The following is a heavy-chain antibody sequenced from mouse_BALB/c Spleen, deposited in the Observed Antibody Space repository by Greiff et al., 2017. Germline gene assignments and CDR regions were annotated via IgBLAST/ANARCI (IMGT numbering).Heavy chain of an antibody. Sequence: EVQLEESGGGLVKPGGSLKLSCAASGFTFSSYAMSWVRQTPEKRLEWVASISSGGSTYYPDSVMGRFTIYRDNARNILYLQMSSLRSGDTARYYCASDGYYFDYWGQGTTLTVSS. CDR3: ASDGYYFDY. D-gene: IGHD1-2*01. J-gene: IGHJ2*01. V-gene: IGHV5-6-5*01. CDR1: GFTFSSYA. CDR2: ISSGGST.